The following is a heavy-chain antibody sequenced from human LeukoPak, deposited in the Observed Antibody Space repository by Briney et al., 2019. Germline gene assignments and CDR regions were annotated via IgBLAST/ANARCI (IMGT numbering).Heavy chain of an antibody. Sequence: SETLSLTCAVYGGSFSGYYWSWIRQPPGKGLEWIGEINRSGSTNYNPSLKSRVTISVDTSKNQFSLKLSSVTAADTAVYYCARVGYDILTGYYQCVDYWGQGTLVTVSS. CDR3: ARVGYDILTGYYQCVDY. J-gene: IGHJ4*02. D-gene: IGHD3-9*01. V-gene: IGHV4-34*01. CDR2: INRSGST. CDR1: GGSFSGYY.